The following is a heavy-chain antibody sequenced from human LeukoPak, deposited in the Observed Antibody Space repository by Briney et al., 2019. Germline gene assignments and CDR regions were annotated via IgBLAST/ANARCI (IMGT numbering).Heavy chain of an antibody. V-gene: IGHV3-30*02. CDR3: ATLVKTGSGGRGYFDH. J-gene: IGHJ4*02. Sequence: GGSLRLSCAASAFIFSSHGFYWVRQAPGKGLEWVAFMYVDENDKHYADSVKGRFTVSRDNSKNTLHLQMDSLTTADAAVYHCATLVKTGSGGRGYFDHRDQGTLVTVSS. CDR2: MYVDENDK. D-gene: IGHD2-8*02. CDR1: AFIFSSHG.